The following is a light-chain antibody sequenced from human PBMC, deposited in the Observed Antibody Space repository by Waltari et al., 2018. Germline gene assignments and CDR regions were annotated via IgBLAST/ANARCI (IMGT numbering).Light chain of an antibody. V-gene: IGLV1-40*01. CDR1: SSNIGAGYD. CDR3: QSYDSSLSGSGV. CDR2: GDS. J-gene: IGLJ2*01. Sequence: QSVLTQPPSVSGAPGQRVTISCTGSSSNIGAGYDVHWYQQLPGTAPNLLIYGDSNPPSGVPDRCSGSKSGTSASLAITGLQAEDEADYYCQSYDSSLSGSGVFGGGTKLTVL.